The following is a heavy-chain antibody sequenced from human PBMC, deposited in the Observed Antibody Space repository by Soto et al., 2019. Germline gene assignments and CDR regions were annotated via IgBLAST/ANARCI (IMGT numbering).Heavy chain of an antibody. D-gene: IGHD2-2*01. V-gene: IGHV1-8*01. CDR1: GYTFSSYD. J-gene: IGHJ4*02. CDR3: SSGVGGGTSSYYFDS. Sequence: EASVKVSCKASGYTFSSYDINWVRQATGQGLEWMGWMNPNSGNRGSAQKLQGRVTMTRNTSINTAYMELSSLRSEDTAVYYCSSGVGGGTSSYYFDSWGQGTLVTSPQ. CDR2: MNPNSGNR.